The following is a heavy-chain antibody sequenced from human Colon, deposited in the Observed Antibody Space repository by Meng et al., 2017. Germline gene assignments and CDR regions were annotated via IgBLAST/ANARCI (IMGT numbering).Heavy chain of an antibody. CDR2: IYYTGST. CDR1: GGSVSSGSYY. V-gene: IGHV4-61*01. Sequence: QVQLQESGPGLVRPSETLSLTCTVSGGSVSSGSYYWSWIRQPPGKGLEWIGYIYYTGSTNYNPSLKSRVTISVDTSKNQFSLKLSSVTAADTAVYYCAGGPWELDYWGQGTLVTVSS. D-gene: IGHD1-26*01. CDR3: AGGPWELDY. J-gene: IGHJ4*02.